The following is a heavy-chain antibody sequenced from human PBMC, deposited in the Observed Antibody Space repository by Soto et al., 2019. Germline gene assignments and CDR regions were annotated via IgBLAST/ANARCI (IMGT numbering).Heavy chain of an antibody. J-gene: IGHJ4*02. D-gene: IGHD2-15*01. Sequence: SETLSLTCAVSGGSISSGGYSWSWIRQPPGKGLEWIGYIYHSGSTYYNPSLKSRVTISVDRSKNQFSLKLSSVTAADTAVYYCASWICSGGSCYHDYWGQGTLVTVSS. CDR2: IYHSGST. CDR3: ASWICSGGSCYHDY. V-gene: IGHV4-30-2*01. CDR1: GGSISSGGYS.